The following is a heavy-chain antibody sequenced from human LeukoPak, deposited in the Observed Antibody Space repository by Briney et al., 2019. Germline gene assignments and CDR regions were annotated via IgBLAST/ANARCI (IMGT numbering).Heavy chain of an antibody. CDR2: IIPILGIA. CDR3: ERSQLGYDSSGYYLEHNWFDP. CDR1: GGTFSSYA. J-gene: IGHJ5*02. V-gene: IGHV1-69*04. Sequence: ASVKVSCKASGGTFSSYAISWVRQAPGQGLEWMGRIIPILGIANYAQKFQGRVTITADKSTSTAYMELSSLRSEDTAVYYCERSQLGYDSSGYYLEHNWFDPWGQGTLVTVSS. D-gene: IGHD3-22*01.